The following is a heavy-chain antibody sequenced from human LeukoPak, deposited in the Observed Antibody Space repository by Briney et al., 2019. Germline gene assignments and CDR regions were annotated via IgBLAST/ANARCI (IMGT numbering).Heavy chain of an antibody. J-gene: IGHJ5*02. Sequence: GGSLRLSCAASGFTFSGYWMHWVCHAPGKGLVWVSRIKSDGSAPSYADSVKGRFTISRDNAKNTLYLQMNSLRAEDTAVYYCARSDWFDPWGQGTLVTVSS. CDR3: ARSDWFDP. V-gene: IGHV3-74*01. CDR2: IKSDGSAP. CDR1: GFTFSGYW.